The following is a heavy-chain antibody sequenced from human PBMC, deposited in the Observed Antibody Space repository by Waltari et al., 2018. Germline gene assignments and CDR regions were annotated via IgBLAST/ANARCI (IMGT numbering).Heavy chain of an antibody. CDR1: GFTFTGSA. Sequence: EVQLLESGGGLVQPGGSLRLSYAASGFTFTGSAMRWVRQAPGKGLEWVTGISGGGVSTYYADSGKGRFTISRDNSMNTLYLQMNSLRAEDTAVYYCAAGGSWNPFDYWGQGTLVTVSA. V-gene: IGHV3-23*01. CDR3: AAGGSWNPFDY. D-gene: IGHD1-1*01. J-gene: IGHJ4*02. CDR2: ISGGGVST.